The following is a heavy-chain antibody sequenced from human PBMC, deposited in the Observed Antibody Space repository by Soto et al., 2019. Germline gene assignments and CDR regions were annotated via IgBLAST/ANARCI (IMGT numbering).Heavy chain of an antibody. Sequence: GGSLRLSCVASGFTFSSYSMVWVRQAPGKGLECIAYIFVSSTTIHYADSVKGRFTVSRDNTQNSLFLLMNSLRAEDTAIYYCARDKDWAFDFWGKGTMVTVAS. CDR3: ARDKDWAFDF. CDR2: IFVSSTTI. CDR1: GFTFSSYS. D-gene: IGHD3-9*01. V-gene: IGHV3-48*04. J-gene: IGHJ3*01.